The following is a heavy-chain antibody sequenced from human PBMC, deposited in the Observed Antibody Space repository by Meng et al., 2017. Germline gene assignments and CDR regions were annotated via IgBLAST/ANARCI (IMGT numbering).Heavy chain of an antibody. CDR1: GGTFSRYA. CDR3: HSGWYQAGDDY. D-gene: IGHD6-19*01. V-gene: IGHV1-69*06. CDR2: IIPIFGTA. Sequence: QVRLVQLGGEVKKPGSSVTVSCKASGGTFSRYAISWGRQAPGQGLEWMGGIIPIFGTANYAQKFQGRVTITADKSTSTAYMELSSLRSEDTAVYYCHSGWYQAGDDYWGQGTLVTVSS. J-gene: IGHJ4*02.